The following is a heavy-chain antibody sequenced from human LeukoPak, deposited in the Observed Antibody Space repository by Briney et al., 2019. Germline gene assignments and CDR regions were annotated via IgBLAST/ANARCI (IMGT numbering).Heavy chain of an antibody. V-gene: IGHV3-23*01. CDR3: ARGEQQLATLDY. D-gene: IGHD6-13*01. CDR2: ISGSGGST. CDR1: GFTFSSYA. Sequence: GGSLRLSCAASGFTFSSYAMSWVRQAPGKGLEWVSAISGSGGSTYYADSVKGRFTISRDNSKNTLYLQMNSLRAGDTAVYYCARGEQQLATLDYWGQGTLVTVSS. J-gene: IGHJ4*02.